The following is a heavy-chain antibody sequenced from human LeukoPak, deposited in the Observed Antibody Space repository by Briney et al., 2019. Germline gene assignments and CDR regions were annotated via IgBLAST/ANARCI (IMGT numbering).Heavy chain of an antibody. V-gene: IGHV3-7*03. J-gene: IGHJ4*02. CDR2: IKQDGSEK. D-gene: IGHD4-17*01. CDR3: ARELMTTVTIAIDY. Sequence: PGGSLRLSCAASGFTFSSYGMHWVRQAPGKGLEWVANIKQDGSEKYYVDSVKGRFTISRDNAKNSLYLQMNSLRAEDTAVYYCARELMTTVTIAIDYWGQGTLVTVSS. CDR1: GFTFSSYG.